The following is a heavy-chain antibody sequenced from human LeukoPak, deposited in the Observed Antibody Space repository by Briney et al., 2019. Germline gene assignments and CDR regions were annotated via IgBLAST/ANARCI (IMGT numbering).Heavy chain of an antibody. Sequence: ASVKVSCKASGFTFIGYYMHWVRQAPGQGLEWMGWINLNSGDTDYAQKFQGRATMTRDTSITTAYMELSRLRYDDTAVYYCARDQPALDYWGRGALVTVSS. CDR2: INLNSGDT. J-gene: IGHJ4*02. V-gene: IGHV1-2*02. CDR1: GFTFIGYY. CDR3: ARDQPALDY.